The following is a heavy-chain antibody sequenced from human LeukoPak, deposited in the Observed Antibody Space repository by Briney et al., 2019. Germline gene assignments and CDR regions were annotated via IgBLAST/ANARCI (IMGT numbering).Heavy chain of an antibody. J-gene: IGHJ4*02. V-gene: IGHV4-34*01. D-gene: IGHD2-2*01. CDR2: INHSGST. CDR3: ARLRYCSSTSCQLFDY. Sequence: SETLSLTCAAYGGSFSGYYWSWIRQPPGKGLEWIGEINHSGSTNYNPSLKSRVTISVDTSKNQFSLKLSSVTAADTAVYYCARLRYCSSTSCQLFDYWGQGTLVTVSS. CDR1: GGSFSGYY.